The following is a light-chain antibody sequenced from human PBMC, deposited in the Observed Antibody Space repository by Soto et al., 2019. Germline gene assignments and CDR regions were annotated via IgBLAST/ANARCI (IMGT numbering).Light chain of an antibody. Sequence: EIVLTQSPGTLSLYQGERATVSCRASQSFSSSYLAWYQQKPGQAPRLLIYGASSRATGIPDRFSGSGSGTDFTLTISDVQPEDFALYYCHQRQSWPRTFGQGTKV. J-gene: IGKJ1*01. CDR3: HQRQSWPRT. V-gene: IGKV3-20*01. CDR1: QSFSSSY. CDR2: GAS.